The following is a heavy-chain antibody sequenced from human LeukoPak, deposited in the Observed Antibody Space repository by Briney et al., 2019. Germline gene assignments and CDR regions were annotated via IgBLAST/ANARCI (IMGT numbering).Heavy chain of an antibody. Sequence: SETLSLTCTVSGGSISSYYWSWLRQPPGKGLEWIGYIYTSGSTNYNPSLKSRVTISVDTSKNQFSLKLSSVTAADTAVYYCARHGSGSYCGWFDPWGQGTLVTVSS. CDR2: IYTSGST. CDR3: ARHGSGSYCGWFDP. V-gene: IGHV4-4*09. CDR1: GGSISSYY. D-gene: IGHD1-26*01. J-gene: IGHJ5*02.